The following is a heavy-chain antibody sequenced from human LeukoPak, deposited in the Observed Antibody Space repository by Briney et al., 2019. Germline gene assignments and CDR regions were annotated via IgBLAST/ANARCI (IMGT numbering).Heavy chain of an antibody. J-gene: IGHJ3*01. Sequence: GSSVKVSCRASGGTFRSYTITWVRQAPGQGLEWVGRINPNSGDTNYAQKFQGKISMTADTSTSTAYMELRRLRSDDTAVYYCAKGFDAADYYWGQGGFDFWGQGTKVIVSS. CDR3: AKGFDAADYYWGQGGFDF. CDR1: GGTFRSYT. CDR2: INPNSGDT. V-gene: IGHV1-69*02. D-gene: IGHD3-16*01.